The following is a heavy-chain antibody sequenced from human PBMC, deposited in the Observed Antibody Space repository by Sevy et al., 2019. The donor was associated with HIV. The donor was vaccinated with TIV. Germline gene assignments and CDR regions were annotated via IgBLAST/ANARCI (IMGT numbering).Heavy chain of an antibody. Sequence: ASVKVSCKASGGTFSSYAISWVRQAPGQGLEWMGGIIPIFGTANYAQKFQGRVTITADESTSTAYMKLSSLRSEDTAVYYCARDLGYCSSTSCRRANCDYGMDVWGQGTTVTVSS. V-gene: IGHV1-69*13. CDR2: IIPIFGTA. J-gene: IGHJ6*02. CDR1: GGTFSSYA. D-gene: IGHD2-2*01. CDR3: ARDLGYCSSTSCRRANCDYGMDV.